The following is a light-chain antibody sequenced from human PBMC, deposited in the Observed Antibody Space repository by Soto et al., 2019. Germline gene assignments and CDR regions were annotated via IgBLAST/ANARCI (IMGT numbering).Light chain of an antibody. CDR2: VAS. J-gene: IGKJ2*01. CDR1: QGIRNY. Sequence: IQMTPSPSSPSASVGDTVTVPCPASQGIRNYLNWFQQKPGKAPKRLISVASTLQSGVPSRFSGSGSGTEFTLTISSLQPEDSATYYCLQHNTYPYTFGQGTKLEIK. V-gene: IGKV1-17*01. CDR3: LQHNTYPYT.